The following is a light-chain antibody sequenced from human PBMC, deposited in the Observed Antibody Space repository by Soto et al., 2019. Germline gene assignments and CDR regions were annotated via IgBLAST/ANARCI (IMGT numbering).Light chain of an antibody. CDR3: AAWDDSLNSYV. CDR2: SND. CDR1: SFNIGTYN. Sequence: QSVLTQPTSASGTPGQMVTISCSGSSFNIGTYNVNWYQQLPGTAPKLLVYSNDQRPSGVPDRFSGSKSGTSASLAISGLQSEDEADYYCAAWDDSLNSYVFGIGTKVTV. J-gene: IGLJ1*01. V-gene: IGLV1-44*01.